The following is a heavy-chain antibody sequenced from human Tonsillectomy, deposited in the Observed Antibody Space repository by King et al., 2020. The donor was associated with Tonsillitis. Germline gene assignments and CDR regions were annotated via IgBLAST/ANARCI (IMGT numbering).Heavy chain of an antibody. V-gene: IGHV5-51*03. CDR2: IYPDDSDT. Sequence: VQLVQSGAELKKPGESLTISCKASGYTFSNSWIAWVRQMPGKGLEWMGIIYPDDSDTKYSPAVQGHVTISADKSINTAYLQWSSLKAADTAMYYCASGARDAFDIWGQGTVVTVSS. CDR1: GYTFSNSW. J-gene: IGHJ3*02. CDR3: ASGARDAFDI.